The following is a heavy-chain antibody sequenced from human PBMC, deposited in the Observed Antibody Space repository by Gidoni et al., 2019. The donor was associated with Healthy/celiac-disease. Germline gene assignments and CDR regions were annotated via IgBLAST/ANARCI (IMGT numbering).Heavy chain of an antibody. CDR2: ISSSSSTI. CDR1: GLPFSSYS. J-gene: IGHJ6*02. V-gene: IGHV3-48*01. Sequence: EVQLVESGGGFVQPGGSLRLSCAASGLPFSSYSMNWVRQAPGKGLEWVSYISSSSSTIYYADSVKGRFTISRDNTKNSLYLQMNSLRAEDTAVYYCARDTVTTDYYGMDVWGQGTTVTVSS. CDR3: ARDTVTTDYYGMDV. D-gene: IGHD4-17*01.